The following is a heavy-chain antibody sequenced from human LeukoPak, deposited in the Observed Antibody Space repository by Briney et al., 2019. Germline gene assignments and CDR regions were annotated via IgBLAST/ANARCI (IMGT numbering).Heavy chain of an antibody. CDR1: GFTFSSYG. Sequence: GGSLRLSCAASGFTFSSYGMSWVRQAPGKGLKWVSAISGSGGSTHYADSVKGRFTISRDNSKNTLYLQMNSLRAEDAAVYYCAKDPNYYDSSGSDYWGQGTLVTVSS. CDR3: AKDPNYYDSSGSDY. J-gene: IGHJ4*02. V-gene: IGHV3-23*01. CDR2: ISGSGGST. D-gene: IGHD3-22*01.